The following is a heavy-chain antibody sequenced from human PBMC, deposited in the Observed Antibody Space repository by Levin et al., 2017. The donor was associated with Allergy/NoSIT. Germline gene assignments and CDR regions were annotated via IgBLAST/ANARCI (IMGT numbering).Heavy chain of an antibody. CDR3: ARDRGGDYGDYYFDS. D-gene: IGHD4-17*01. CDR1: GASISSRHW. Sequence: SCDVSGASISSRHWWSWVRQPPGKGLEWIGEIDHSGSTNYNPSLESRVTISVDKSKNQFSLKLTSVTAADTAVYYCARDRGGDYGDYYFDSWGQGTLVTVSS. CDR2: IDHSGST. J-gene: IGHJ4*02. V-gene: IGHV4-4*02.